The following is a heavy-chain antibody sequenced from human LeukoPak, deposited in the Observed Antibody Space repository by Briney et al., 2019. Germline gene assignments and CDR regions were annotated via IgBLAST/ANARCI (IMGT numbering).Heavy chain of an antibody. CDR3: ARDGSGWYVAEVYYFDY. CDR2: ISYDGSNK. J-gene: IGHJ4*02. Sequence: PGGSLRLSCAASGFTFSSYSMNWVRQAPGKGLEWVAVISYDGSNKYYADSVKGRFTISRDNSKNTLYLQMNSLRAEDTAVYYCARDGSGWYVAEVYYFDYWGQGTLVTVSS. D-gene: IGHD6-19*01. CDR1: GFTFSSYS. V-gene: IGHV3-30*03.